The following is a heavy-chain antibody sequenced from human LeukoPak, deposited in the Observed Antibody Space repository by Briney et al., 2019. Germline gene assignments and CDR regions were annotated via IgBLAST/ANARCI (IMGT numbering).Heavy chain of an antibody. Sequence: PSETLSLTCTVSGGSISSYYWSWIRQPPGKGLEWIGYIYYSGSTNYNPSLKSRVTISVDTSKNQFSLKLSSVTAADTAVYYCARDSSGWYGHFDYWGQGTLVTVSS. J-gene: IGHJ4*02. D-gene: IGHD6-19*01. V-gene: IGHV4-59*01. CDR1: GGSISSYY. CDR3: ARDSSGWYGHFDY. CDR2: IYYSGST.